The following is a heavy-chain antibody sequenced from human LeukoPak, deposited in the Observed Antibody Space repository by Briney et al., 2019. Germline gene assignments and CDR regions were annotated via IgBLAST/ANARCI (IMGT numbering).Heavy chain of an antibody. CDR1: GFTLSSYG. D-gene: IGHD1-1*01. Sequence: GRSLRLPCAASGFTLSSYGMHWVSQARGKGLEWVAVTSYDGSNKYYADSVKGRFTISRDNSKNTLYLEMNSLRAEDTAVYYCAKKSPGADWSLVYWGQGTLVTVSS. J-gene: IGHJ4*02. CDR2: TSYDGSNK. CDR3: AKKSPGADWSLVY. V-gene: IGHV3-30*18.